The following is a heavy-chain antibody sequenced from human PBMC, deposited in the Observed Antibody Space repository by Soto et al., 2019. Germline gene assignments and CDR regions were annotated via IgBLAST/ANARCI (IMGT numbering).Heavy chain of an antibody. Sequence: EVQLVESGGGLVQPGRSLRLSCAASGFTFDDYAMHWARQAPGKGLEWVSGISWNSGSIGYADSVKGRFTISRDNAKNSLYLQMNSLRAEDTALYYCAKDRGLVLSFYFDYWGQGTRVTVSS. CDR2: ISWNSGSI. CDR3: AKDRGLVLSFYFDY. J-gene: IGHJ4*02. D-gene: IGHD6-19*01. CDR1: GFTFDDYA. V-gene: IGHV3-9*01.